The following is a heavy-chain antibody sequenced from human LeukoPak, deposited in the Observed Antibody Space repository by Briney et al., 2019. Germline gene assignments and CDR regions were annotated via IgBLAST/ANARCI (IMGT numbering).Heavy chain of an antibody. J-gene: IGHJ4*02. D-gene: IGHD4-17*01. CDR2: INHSGST. CDR1: GGSFSGYY. Sequence: PSETLSLTCAVYGGSFSGYYWSWIRQPPGKGLEWIGEINHSGSTNYNPSLKSRVTISVDTSKNQFSLKLSSVTAADTAVYYCARGPRFYGDYVVLFDYWGQGTLVTVSS. CDR3: ARGPRFYGDYVVLFDY. V-gene: IGHV4-34*01.